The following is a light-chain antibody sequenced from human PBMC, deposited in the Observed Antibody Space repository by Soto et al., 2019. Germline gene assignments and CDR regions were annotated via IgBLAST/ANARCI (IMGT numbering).Light chain of an antibody. V-gene: IGKV3-20*01. J-gene: IGKJ2*01. CDR2: GAS. CDR3: QQSDHSPLLYT. CDR1: QSVTSNY. Sequence: EIVLTQSPGTLSLSPGEGATLSCRASQSVTSNYLAWYQQKAGQAPRLLIYGASTRAAGVPDRFSGSGSGTSVTLTITRLEPADFAVHSCQQSDHSPLLYTFGQESKL.